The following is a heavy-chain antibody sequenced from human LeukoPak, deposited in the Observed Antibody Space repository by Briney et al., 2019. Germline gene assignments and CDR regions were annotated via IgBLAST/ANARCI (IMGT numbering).Heavy chain of an antibody. D-gene: IGHD3-3*01. CDR3: ARQGKRITIFGVVIHPSSHMDV. CDR2: IYYSGST. J-gene: IGHJ6*03. CDR1: GGSISSSSYY. Sequence: PSETLSLTCTVSGGSISSSSYYWGWIRQPPGKGLEWIGSIYYSGSTYYNPSLKSRVTISVDTSKNQFSLKLSSVTAADTAVYYCARQGKRITIFGVVIHPSSHMDVWGKGTTVTVSS. V-gene: IGHV4-39*01.